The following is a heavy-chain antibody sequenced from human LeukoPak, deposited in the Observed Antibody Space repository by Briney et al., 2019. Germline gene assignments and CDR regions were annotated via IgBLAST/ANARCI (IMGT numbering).Heavy chain of an antibody. CDR2: IRYDGSNK. D-gene: IGHD3-3*01. V-gene: IGHV3-30*02. J-gene: IGHJ6*03. Sequence: GGSLRLSCAASGFTFSSYGMHWVRQAPGKGLEWVAFIRYDGSNKYYADSVKGRFTISRDNSKNTLYLQMNSLRAEDTAVYYCAKIYDFWSGSIAYYYYMDVWGKGTTVTVSS. CDR3: AKIYDFWSGSIAYYYYMDV. CDR1: GFTFSSYG.